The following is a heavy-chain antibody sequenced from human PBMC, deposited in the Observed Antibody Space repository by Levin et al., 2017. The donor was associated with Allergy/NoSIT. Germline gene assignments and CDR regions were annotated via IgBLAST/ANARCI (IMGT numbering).Heavy chain of an antibody. V-gene: IGHV3-21*01. CDR2: ISSSSSYI. CDR1: GFTFSSYS. D-gene: IGHD2-15*01. CDR3: ARGPSGGTAGGGGYAFDI. J-gene: IGHJ3*02. Sequence: GESLKISCAASGFTFSSYSMNWVRQAPGKGLEWVSSISSSSSYIYYADSVKGRFTISRDNAKNSLYLQMNSLRAEDTAVYYCARGPSGGTAGGGGYAFDIWGQGTMVTVSS.